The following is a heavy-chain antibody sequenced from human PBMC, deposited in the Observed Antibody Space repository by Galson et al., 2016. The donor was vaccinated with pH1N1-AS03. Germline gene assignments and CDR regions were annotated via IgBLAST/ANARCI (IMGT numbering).Heavy chain of an antibody. D-gene: IGHD3-3*01. V-gene: IGHV3-43D*03. CDR1: GFIFNGYN. CDR3: AKDTGVFGYYYTFDY. Sequence: SLRLSCAASGFIFNGYNMHWVRQSSGKGLEWVALITGAGDSTFYADSVKGRFTIPRDNTKNSLYLQMDSLRGDDTALYYCAKDTGVFGYYYTFDYWGLGTLVTVSS. J-gene: IGHJ4*02. CDR2: ITGAGDST.